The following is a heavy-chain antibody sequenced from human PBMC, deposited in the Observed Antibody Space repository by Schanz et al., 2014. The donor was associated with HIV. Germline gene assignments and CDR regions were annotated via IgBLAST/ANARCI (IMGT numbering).Heavy chain of an antibody. Sequence: EVQLLESGGGLVHPGGSLRLSCAAFRFTVNSNYVSWVRQAPGKGLEWVSVTFNGGTTYYADSVRGRFTISSDDSKNTLYLQMNTLRADDTAVYYCRAWLPRDDMDVWGQGTTVTVS. CDR1: RFTVNSNY. D-gene: IGHD3-22*01. V-gene: IGHV3-66*01. J-gene: IGHJ6*02. CDR3: RAWLPRDDMDV. CDR2: TFNGGTT.